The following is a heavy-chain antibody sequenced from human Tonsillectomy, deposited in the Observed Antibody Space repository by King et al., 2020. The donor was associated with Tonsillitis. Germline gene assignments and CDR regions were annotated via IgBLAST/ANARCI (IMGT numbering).Heavy chain of an antibody. D-gene: IGHD3-10*01. J-gene: IGHJ4*02. V-gene: IGHV5-10-1*01. Sequence: QLVQSGAEVKKPGESLRISCKVSGYSFTSYWISWVRQMPGEGREWSGTIDPIDSCTKYSPSFQGHVTISSDKSISTAYLQWSSLKASDTAMYYCARHRDSLDLLFEYWGQGTLVTVSS. CDR2: IDPIDSCT. CDR3: ARHRDSLDLLFEY. CDR1: GYSFTSYW.